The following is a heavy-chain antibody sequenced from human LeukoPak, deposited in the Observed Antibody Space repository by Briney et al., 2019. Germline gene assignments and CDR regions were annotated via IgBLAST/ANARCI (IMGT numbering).Heavy chain of an antibody. J-gene: IGHJ4*02. V-gene: IGHV3-15*01. CDR3: ATYSLSWY. CDR1: GFTFTNAW. D-gene: IGHD2-15*01. Sequence: PGGSLRLSCTTSGFTFTNAWMHWVRQAPGKGLEWVARLKSKDDGGTEDYAAPVNGRFTISRDDSKNTLYLQMNSLKTEDTAVYYCATYSLSWYWGQGTRVTVSS. CDR2: LKSKDDGGTE.